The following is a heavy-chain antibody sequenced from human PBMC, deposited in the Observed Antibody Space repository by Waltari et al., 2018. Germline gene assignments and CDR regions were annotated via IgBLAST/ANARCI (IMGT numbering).Heavy chain of an antibody. J-gene: IGHJ4*02. CDR1: GFTFSSYW. D-gene: IGHD3-9*01. Sequence: EVQLVESGGGLVKPGGSLSLSCAASGFTFSSYWMHWVRTAPGKGLVWVSRINSDGSSTSYADSVKGRFTISRDNAKNTLYLQMNSLRAEDTAVYYCAGMDYDILTGPIDYWGQGTLVTVSS. V-gene: IGHV3-74*01. CDR3: AGMDYDILTGPIDY. CDR2: INSDGSST.